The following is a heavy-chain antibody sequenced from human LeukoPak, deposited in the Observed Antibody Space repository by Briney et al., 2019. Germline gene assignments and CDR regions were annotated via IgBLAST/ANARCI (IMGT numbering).Heavy chain of an antibody. D-gene: IGHD3-22*01. CDR2: ISSSSSTI. V-gene: IGHV3-48*04. CDR3: ARASYYYDSSGSDY. Sequence: PGGSLRLSCAASGFTFSSYSMNWVRQASGKGLEWVSYISSSSSTIYYADSVKGRFTISRDNAKNSLYLQMNSLRAEDTAVYYCARASYYYDSSGSDYWGQGTLVTVSS. CDR1: GFTFSSYS. J-gene: IGHJ4*02.